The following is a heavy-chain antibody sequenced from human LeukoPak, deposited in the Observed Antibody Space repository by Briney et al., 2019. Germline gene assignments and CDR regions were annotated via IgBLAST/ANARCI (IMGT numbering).Heavy chain of an antibody. CDR2: IYNSGST. D-gene: IGHD3-22*01. Sequence: PSETLSLTCAVSGYSISSAYYWGWIRQPPGKGLEWIGSIYNSGSTYYNPSLKSRVTISIDTSKNEFSLKLSSVTAADTALYYCAREDHYFDISDYYPNFDYWGQGTLVTVSS. J-gene: IGHJ4*02. V-gene: IGHV4-38-2*02. CDR1: GYSISSAYY. CDR3: AREDHYFDISDYYPNFDY.